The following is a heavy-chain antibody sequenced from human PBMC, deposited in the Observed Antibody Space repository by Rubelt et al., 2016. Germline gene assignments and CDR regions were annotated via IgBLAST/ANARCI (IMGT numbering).Heavy chain of an antibody. CDR3: ARDRDIVVVPDPDGMDV. J-gene: IGHJ6*02. D-gene: IGHD2-2*01. CDR2: ISYDGSNK. V-gene: IGHV3-30*04. Sequence: GPEWVAVISYDGSNKYYADSVKGRFTISRDNAKNSLYLQMNSLRDEDTAVYYCARDRDIVVVPDPDGMDVWGQGTTVTVSS.